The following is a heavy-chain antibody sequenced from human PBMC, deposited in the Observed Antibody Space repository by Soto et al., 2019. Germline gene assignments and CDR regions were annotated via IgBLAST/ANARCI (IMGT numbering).Heavy chain of an antibody. Sequence: QVQLVESGGSVVQPGRSVRLSCAASGFIFSDHGMHWVRQAPGKGPEWVAVISDDGSNKHYADSVKGRFTISRDNSKNTLYLQMNSLRAEDTAVYYCVKDRLEWLSYFDYWGQGAPVTVSS. V-gene: IGHV3-30*18. D-gene: IGHD3-3*01. CDR1: GFIFSDHG. CDR3: VKDRLEWLSYFDY. J-gene: IGHJ4*02. CDR2: ISDDGSNK.